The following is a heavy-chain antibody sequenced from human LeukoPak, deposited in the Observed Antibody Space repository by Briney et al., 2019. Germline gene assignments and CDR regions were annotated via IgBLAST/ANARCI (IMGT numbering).Heavy chain of an antibody. CDR2: IIPIFGTA. J-gene: IGHJ5*02. CDR1: GYTFTSNG. Sequence: SVTVSRNSSGYTFTSNGNSWVRQPPAQGLEWVGVIIPIFGTANSVQKFRGRVTITADESTSTAYMKLSSLRSEETAVYSCPRAYCGGDCPEPFDTWGQGTLVTVSS. V-gene: IGHV1-69*13. D-gene: IGHD2-21*02. CDR3: PRAYCGGDCPEPFDT.